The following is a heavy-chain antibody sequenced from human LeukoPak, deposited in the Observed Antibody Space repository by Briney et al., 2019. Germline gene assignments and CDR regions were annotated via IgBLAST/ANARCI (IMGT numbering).Heavy chain of an antibody. Sequence: GGSLRLSCTASGFIVSSNYMSWVRQAPGKGLEWVSGIYSGGRTEYADSVKGRFSVSRDNSKNTVYLQMNSLRADDTALYYCTRVPLTGYFGFDYWGQGTQVTVSS. J-gene: IGHJ4*02. CDR1: GFIVSSNY. D-gene: IGHD3-9*01. CDR2: IYSGGRT. CDR3: TRVPLTGYFGFDY. V-gene: IGHV3-53*01.